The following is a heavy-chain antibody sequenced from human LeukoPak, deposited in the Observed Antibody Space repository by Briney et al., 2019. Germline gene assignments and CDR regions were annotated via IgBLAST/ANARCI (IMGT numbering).Heavy chain of an antibody. V-gene: IGHV1-69*05. CDR2: IIPIFGTA. D-gene: IGHD6-13*01. Sequence: SVKVSXKASGGTFRSYAISWVRQAPGQGLEWIGRIIPIFGTANYAQKFQGRVTITTDESTSTAYMELSSLRSEDTAVYYCARTGYSSSWYMENWFDPWGQGTLVTVSS. CDR3: ARTGYSSSWYMENWFDP. J-gene: IGHJ5*02. CDR1: GGTFRSYA.